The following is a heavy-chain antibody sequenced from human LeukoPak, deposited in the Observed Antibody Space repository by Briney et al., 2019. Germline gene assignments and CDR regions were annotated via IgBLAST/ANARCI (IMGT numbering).Heavy chain of an antibody. V-gene: IGHV3-48*01. J-gene: IGHJ4*02. CDR1: GFTFSSYS. Sequence: GGSLRLSCAASGFTFSSYSMNWVRQAPGKGLEWVSYISSSSSTIYYADSVKGRFTISRDNSKNTLYLQMNSLRAEDTAVYYCAKGWVAMITGLDYWGQGTLVTVPS. CDR3: AKGWVAMITGLDY. CDR2: ISSSSSTI. D-gene: IGHD5-12*01.